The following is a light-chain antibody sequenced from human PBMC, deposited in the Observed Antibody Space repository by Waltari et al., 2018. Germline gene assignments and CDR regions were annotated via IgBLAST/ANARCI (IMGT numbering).Light chain of an antibody. CDR3: TSYTSSSTYV. V-gene: IGLV2-14*03. J-gene: IGLJ1*01. CDR2: DVN. Sequence: QSALTQPASVSGSPGQSITISCTGTSSDVGGYNYVSWYQHHPGKAPNLMIYDVNKRPSGVSDRFSGSKSGNTASLTISGLQTEDEADYYCTSYTSSSTYVFGIGTKVTVL. CDR1: SSDVGGYNY.